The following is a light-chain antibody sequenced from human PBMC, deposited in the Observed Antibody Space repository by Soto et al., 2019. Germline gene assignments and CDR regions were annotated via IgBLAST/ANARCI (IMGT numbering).Light chain of an antibody. CDR3: QVRSNWPTWT. CDR2: DAS. Sequence: EIVLTHSPATLSLSLGDIATLSCRASQSVSNFLAWYQQKPGQAPRLLIYDASNRATGIPARFSGGGSGTDFTLTISSLEPEDFAVYHCQVRSNWPTWTFGQGTKVDIK. CDR1: QSVSNF. V-gene: IGKV3-11*01. J-gene: IGKJ1*01.